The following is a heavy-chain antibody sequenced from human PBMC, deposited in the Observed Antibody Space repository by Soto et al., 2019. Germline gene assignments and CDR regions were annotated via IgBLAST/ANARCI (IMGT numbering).Heavy chain of an antibody. CDR3: ASPHPQRGSGVLFDY. J-gene: IGHJ4*02. D-gene: IGHD3-10*01. CDR1: GGTFSSYT. Sequence: QVQLVQSGAEVKKPGSSVKVSCKASGGTFSSYTISWVRQAPGQGLEWMGRIIPILGITNYAQKFQGRVTINADKSTSTAYMELSSLRSEDTAVYYCASPHPQRGSGVLFDYWGQGTLVTVSS. V-gene: IGHV1-69*02. CDR2: IIPILGIT.